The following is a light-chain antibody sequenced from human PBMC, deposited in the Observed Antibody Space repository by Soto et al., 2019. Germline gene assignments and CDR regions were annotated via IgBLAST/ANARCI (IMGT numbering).Light chain of an antibody. V-gene: IGLV2-11*01. CDR3: CSYAGSYSWV. J-gene: IGLJ2*01. CDR1: SSDVGGYNH. Sequence: QSVLTQPRSVSGSPGQSVTISCTGNSSDVGGYNHVSWYQQHPGKAPKVMIYDVSERPSGVPDRFSGSKSGNTASLTISGLQADDEADYYCCSYAGSYSWVFGGGTKLTVL. CDR2: DVS.